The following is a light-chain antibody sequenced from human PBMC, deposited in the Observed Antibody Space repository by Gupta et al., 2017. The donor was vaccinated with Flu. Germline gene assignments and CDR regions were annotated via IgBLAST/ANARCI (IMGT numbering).Light chain of an antibody. CDR1: QSISRY. CDR3: QQSKYIPCT. Sequence: PSVRYAAVGDRGTSNCRESQSISRYLNWYQQKPGKAPKLLIYEASNWESGVPSRFSGGGSGTDFTLTISRLQPEDFATYYCQQSKYIPCTFGQGTKVEIK. V-gene: IGKV1-39*01. J-gene: IGKJ2*02. CDR2: EAS.